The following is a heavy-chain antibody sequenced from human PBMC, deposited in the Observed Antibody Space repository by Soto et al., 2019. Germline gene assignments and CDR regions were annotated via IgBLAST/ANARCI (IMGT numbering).Heavy chain of an antibody. J-gene: IGHJ5*02. CDR1: GAAIDSGSYY. D-gene: IGHD2-21*02. V-gene: IGHV4-31*03. Sequence: QVQLQESGPGLVKPSQTLSLTCTVSGAAIDSGSYYWSWIRQHPGKGLEWIGYIYNRGSAYYNPSLNSRVTISLDTSDNLFSLNLRSVTAADTALYYCATVVGGNSNWFVAWGQGSLVTVSS. CDR2: IYNRGSA. CDR3: ATVVGGNSNWFVA.